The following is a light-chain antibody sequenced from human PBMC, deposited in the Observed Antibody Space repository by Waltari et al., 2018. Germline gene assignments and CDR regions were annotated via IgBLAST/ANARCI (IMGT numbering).Light chain of an antibody. V-gene: IGKV3-11*01. CDR1: QSVGTY. CDR3: QQRRNWPLP. CDR2: DAS. Sequence: EIVLTQSPAILSFSPGERATLSCRASQSVGTYLAWYQQRPGQSPRLLINDASHRATGIPARFTGSGSETDFTLTISSLQPEDFAVYYCQQRRNWPLPFGGGTRVQI. J-gene: IGKJ4*01.